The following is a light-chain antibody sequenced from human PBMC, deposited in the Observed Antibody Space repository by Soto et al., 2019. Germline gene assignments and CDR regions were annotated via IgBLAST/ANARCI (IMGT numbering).Light chain of an antibody. CDR1: SSNIGSNF. V-gene: IGLV1-47*01. CDR3: AAWDDSLSGYV. CDR2: RNN. Sequence: QSVLTQPPSASGTPGQRVTISCSGSSSNIGSNFVYWYQQFPGTAPKLLIYRNNQRPSGVPDRFSASKSGTSASLAISGLRSEDEADYYCAAWDDSLSGYVFGTGTKVTVL. J-gene: IGLJ1*01.